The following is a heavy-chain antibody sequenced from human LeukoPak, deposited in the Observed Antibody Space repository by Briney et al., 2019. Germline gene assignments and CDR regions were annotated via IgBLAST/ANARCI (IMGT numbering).Heavy chain of an antibody. CDR3: AKDTAYSGSPQGYFDY. CDR1: GFTFSSYS. CDR2: ISSSSSYI. D-gene: IGHD1-26*01. Sequence: KTGGSLRLSCAASGFTFSSYSMSWVRQAPGKGLEWVSYISSSSSYIYYADSVRGRFTISRDNAKNSLYLQMNSLRAEDTAVYYCAKDTAYSGSPQGYFDYWGQGTLVTVSS. V-gene: IGHV3-21*01. J-gene: IGHJ4*02.